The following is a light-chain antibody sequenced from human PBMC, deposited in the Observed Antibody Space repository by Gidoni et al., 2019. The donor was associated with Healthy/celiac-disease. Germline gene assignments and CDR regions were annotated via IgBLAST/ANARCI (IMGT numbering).Light chain of an antibody. CDR2: AAS. Sequence: IQLTQSPSSLSASVGDRVTITCRASQGIRTSLGWYQQKPGKAPKLLIYAASSLQSGVPSRFSGSGSGTDFTLTISSLQPEDFATYYCLQDYNYPRTFGQGTKVEIK. J-gene: IGKJ1*01. CDR1: QGIRTS. V-gene: IGKV1-6*01. CDR3: LQDYNYPRT.